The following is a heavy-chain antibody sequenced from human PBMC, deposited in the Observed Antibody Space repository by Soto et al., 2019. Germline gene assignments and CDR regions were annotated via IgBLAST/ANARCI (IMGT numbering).Heavy chain of an antibody. CDR1: GFSLSTSGVG. V-gene: IGHV2-5*02. CDR3: AHRPYYYDSSGYSREGYFQH. CDR2: IYWDDDK. J-gene: IGHJ1*01. D-gene: IGHD3-22*01. Sequence: QITLKESGPTLVKPTQTLTLTCTFSGFSLSTSGVGVGWIRQPPGKALEWLALIYWDDDKRYSPSLKSRLTITKDNSKNQVVLTMTNMDPVDTATYYCAHRPYYYDSSGYSREGYFQHWGQGTLVTVSS.